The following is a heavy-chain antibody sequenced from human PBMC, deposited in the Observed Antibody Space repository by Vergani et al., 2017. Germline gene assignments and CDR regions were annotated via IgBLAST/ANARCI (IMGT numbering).Heavy chain of an antibody. CDR3: AKDRRSIVWYISDWFDP. Sequence: EVQLLESGGGLVQPGGSLRLSCAASGFTFSSYAMSWVRQAPGKGLEWVSAITGSGGSTYYADSVKGRFTISRENSKNTLYLQMNSLRAEDTAVYYCAKDRRSIVWYISDWFDPWGQGTLVTVSS. CDR2: ITGSGGST. CDR1: GFTFSSYA. J-gene: IGHJ5*02. V-gene: IGHV3-23*01. D-gene: IGHD6-19*01.